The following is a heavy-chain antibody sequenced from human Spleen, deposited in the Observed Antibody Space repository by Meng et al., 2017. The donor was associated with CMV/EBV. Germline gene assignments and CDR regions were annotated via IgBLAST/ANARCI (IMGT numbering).Heavy chain of an antibody. CDR1: GFTFSTYW. J-gene: IGHJ4*02. D-gene: IGHD3-9*01. CDR3: ARDLGGGRITISYFDY. V-gene: IGHV3-74*01. CDR2: ISGDGTTT. Sequence: GGSLRLSCAASGFTFSTYWMHWVRQAPGKGLVWVSRISGDGTTTTYADSVRGRFTISRDNAKNTLYLQMDSLRAGDTAVYYCARDLGGGRITISYFDYWGQGTLVTVSS.